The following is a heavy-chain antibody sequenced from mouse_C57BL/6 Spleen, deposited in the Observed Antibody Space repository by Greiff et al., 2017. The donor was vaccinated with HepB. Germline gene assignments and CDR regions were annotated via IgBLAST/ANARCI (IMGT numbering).Heavy chain of an antibody. V-gene: IGHV1-26*01. CDR1: GYTFTDYY. Sequence: VHVKQSGPELVKPGASVKISCKASGYTFTDYYMNWVKQSHGKSLEWIGDINPNNGGTSYNQKFKGKATLTVDKSSSTAYMELRSLTSEDSAVYYCARGGKNYYGSSFVGWGQGTLVTVSA. CDR2: INPNNGGT. D-gene: IGHD1-1*01. J-gene: IGHJ3*02. CDR3: ARGGKNYYGSSFVG.